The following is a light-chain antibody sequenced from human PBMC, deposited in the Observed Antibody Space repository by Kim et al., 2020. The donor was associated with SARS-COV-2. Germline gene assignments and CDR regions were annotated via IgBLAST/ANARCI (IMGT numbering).Light chain of an antibody. CDR2: GAS. J-gene: IGKJ4*01. CDR3: QQYNNWPFT. V-gene: IGKV3-15*01. Sequence: SVSPGERATLSCRASQSVSSNLAWYQQKPGQAPRLLIYGASTRATGIPARFSGSGSGTEFTLTISSLQSEDFAVYYCQQYNNWPFTFGGGTKVEI. CDR1: QSVSSN.